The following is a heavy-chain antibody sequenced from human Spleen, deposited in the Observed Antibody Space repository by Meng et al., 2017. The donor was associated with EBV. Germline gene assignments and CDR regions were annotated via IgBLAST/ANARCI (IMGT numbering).Heavy chain of an antibody. J-gene: IGHJ4*02. D-gene: IGHD3-10*01. CDR1: GSSFIDYY. CDR2: INAKNGDT. Sequence: VHLGLAGAAARKPEDSVRVRCHASGSSFIDYYFHWWRQAPGPGLEWMERINAKNGDTKSAQTFQGRLTLTRDTSISPLYKDLSSLRSDDTAIYHGARDRRIIWFGESHFDNWGQGTLVTVSS. CDR3: ARDRRIIWFGESHFDN. V-gene: IGHV1-2*06.